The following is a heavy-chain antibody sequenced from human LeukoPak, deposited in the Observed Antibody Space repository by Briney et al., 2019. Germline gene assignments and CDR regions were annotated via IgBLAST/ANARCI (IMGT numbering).Heavy chain of an antibody. Sequence: SETLSHTCTVSGGSISSGDHYWTWIRQPPGKGLEWIGYIYYSGSTYYNPSLKSRITISVDTSKNQFSLKLSSVTAADTAVYYCARLRVIMTPPGYFDYWGQGTLVTVSS. CDR1: GGSISSGDHY. CDR3: ARLRVIMTPPGYFDY. J-gene: IGHJ4*02. V-gene: IGHV4-30-4*08. D-gene: IGHD3-16*01. CDR2: IYYSGST.